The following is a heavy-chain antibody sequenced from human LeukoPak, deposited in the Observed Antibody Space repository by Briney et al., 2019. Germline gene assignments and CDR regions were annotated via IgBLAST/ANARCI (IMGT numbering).Heavy chain of an antibody. CDR3: ARNRPSCGGDCYLEDDAFDI. D-gene: IGHD2-21*02. V-gene: IGHV3-48*01. Sequence: PGGSLRLSCAASGFTFSSYSMNWVGQAPWKGLAWVSYISSSSSTIYYADSVKGRFTIPRDNAKHSLYLQMNSLRAEDTAVYYCARNRPSCGGDCYLEDDAFDIWGQGTMVTVSS. J-gene: IGHJ3*02. CDR1: GFTFSSYS. CDR2: ISSSSSTI.